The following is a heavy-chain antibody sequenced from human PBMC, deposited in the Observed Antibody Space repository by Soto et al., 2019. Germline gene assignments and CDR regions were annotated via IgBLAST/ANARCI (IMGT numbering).Heavy chain of an antibody. CDR2: ISSSSSYI. D-gene: IGHD6-19*01. Sequence: EVQLVESGGALVKPGGSLRLSCAASGFTFSNYNMNWVRQAPGKGLEWVSSISSSSSYIYYADSVKGRFTISRDNAKNSLYLQMNSLRAEDTAVYYCARGSAEAGTAAIDHWGQGTLVTVSS. V-gene: IGHV3-21*01. CDR1: GFTFSNYN. J-gene: IGHJ4*02. CDR3: ARGSAEAGTAAIDH.